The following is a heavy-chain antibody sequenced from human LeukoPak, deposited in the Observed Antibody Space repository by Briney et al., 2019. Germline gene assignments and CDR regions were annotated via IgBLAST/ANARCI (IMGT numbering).Heavy chain of an antibody. J-gene: IGHJ3*02. CDR1: GGSISNYY. Sequence: SETLSLTCTVSGGSISNYYWSWIRQPAGKGLEWIGRIYTSGSTNYNPSLKSRVTMSVDTSKNQFSLKLSSVTAADTAVYYCARDHEKWELRRPRDAFDIWGQGTMVTVSS. CDR2: IYTSGST. D-gene: IGHD1-26*01. CDR3: ARDHEKWELRRPRDAFDI. V-gene: IGHV4-4*07.